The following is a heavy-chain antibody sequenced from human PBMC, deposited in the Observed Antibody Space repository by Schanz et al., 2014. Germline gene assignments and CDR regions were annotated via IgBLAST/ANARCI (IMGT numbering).Heavy chain of an antibody. CDR3: AREIPAGGHFDY. Sequence: QVQLVESGGGVVQPGRSLRLSCAASGFTFSSYAMHWVRQAPGKGLEWVALISYDGNNKYYADSVKGRFTISRDNSKNTLYLRMISLRAEETAMFYCAREIPAGGHFDYWGQGTLVSVSS. D-gene: IGHD2-15*01. V-gene: IGHV3-30*04. J-gene: IGHJ4*02. CDR1: GFTFSSYA. CDR2: ISYDGNNK.